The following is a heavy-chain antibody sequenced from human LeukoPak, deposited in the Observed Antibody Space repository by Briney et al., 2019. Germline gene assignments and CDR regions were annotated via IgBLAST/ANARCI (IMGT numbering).Heavy chain of an antibody. CDR1: GFTFSSCD. CDR3: AKDEVIVVTAPFN. CDR2: ISGSGGST. V-gene: IGHV3-23*01. D-gene: IGHD3-22*01. Sequence: GGSLRLSCAACGFTFSSCDMHWVRQATGKGLEWLSAISGSGGSTYYADSVKGRFTISRDNSKNTLYLQMNSLRAEDTAVYYCAKDEVIVVTAPFNWGQGTLVTVSS. J-gene: IGHJ4*02.